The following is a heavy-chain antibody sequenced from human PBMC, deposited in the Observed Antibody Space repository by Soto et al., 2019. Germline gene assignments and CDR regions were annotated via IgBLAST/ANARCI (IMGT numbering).Heavy chain of an antibody. CDR2: IGTAGDT. Sequence: EVQLVESGGGLVQPGGSLRLSCAASGFTFSSYDMHWVRQATGKGLEWVSAIGTAGDTYYPGSVKGRSTISRENAKNSLYLKMNSLRAGDTAVYYCARAGYCSSTSCSYYMDVWGKGTTVTVSS. D-gene: IGHD2-2*01. CDR1: GFTFSSYD. V-gene: IGHV3-13*01. J-gene: IGHJ6*03. CDR3: ARAGYCSSTSCSYYMDV.